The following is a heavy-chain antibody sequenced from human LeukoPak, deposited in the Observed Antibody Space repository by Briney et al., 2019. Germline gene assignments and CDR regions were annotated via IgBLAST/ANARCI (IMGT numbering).Heavy chain of an antibody. V-gene: IGHV1-2*02. CDR3: ARGDIFFDY. CDR2: IKANAGDI. D-gene: IGHD3-9*01. Sequence: GGSVRVSCRTSGYSFSGRYMYWVRQAPGQGLEWVAWIKANAGDIHYAQTFQGRVTLTRDTSISTAYMELSRLRSDDTAVYYCARGDIFFDYWGQGTLVTVSS. CDR1: GYSFSGRY. J-gene: IGHJ4*02.